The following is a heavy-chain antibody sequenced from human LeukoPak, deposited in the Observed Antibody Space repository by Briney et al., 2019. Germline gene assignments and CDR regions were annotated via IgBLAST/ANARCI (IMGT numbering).Heavy chain of an antibody. J-gene: IGHJ4*02. Sequence: ASVKVSCKASGYTFTSYGISWVRQAPGQGLEWMGWISAYNGNTNYAQKLQGRVTMTTDTSTSTAYMELRSLRSDDTAVYYCARGPRNYYDSSGYCSAILYWGQGTLVTVSS. V-gene: IGHV1-18*01. CDR1: GYTFTSYG. D-gene: IGHD3-22*01. CDR2: ISAYNGNT. CDR3: ARGPRNYYDSSGYCSAILY.